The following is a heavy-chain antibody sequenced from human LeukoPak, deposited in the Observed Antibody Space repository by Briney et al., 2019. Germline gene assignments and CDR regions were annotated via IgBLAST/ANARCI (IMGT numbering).Heavy chain of an antibody. CDR1: GYTFTSYA. CDR3: ARGRGYSGYDSNFDY. D-gene: IGHD5-12*01. V-gene: IGHV1-3*01. CDR2: INAGNGNT. J-gene: IGHJ4*02. Sequence: ASVKVSCKASGYTFTSYAMHWVRQAPGQRLEWMGWINAGNGNTKYSQKFQGRVTMTRNTSISTAYMELSSLRSEDTAVYYCARGRGYSGYDSNFDYWGQGTLVTVSS.